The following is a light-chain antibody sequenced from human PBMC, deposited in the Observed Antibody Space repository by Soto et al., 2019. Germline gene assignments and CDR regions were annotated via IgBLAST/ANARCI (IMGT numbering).Light chain of an antibody. J-gene: IGKJ4*01. CDR3: QPYNNWPLT. Sequence: EIVMTQSPATLSVSPGERATLSCRASESVSSNLAWYQQKPGQAPRLLIYGASTRATGIPARISGSGSGTEFTLTINSLQYEDFAIYYCQPYNNWPLTFGGGTKV. CDR1: ESVSSN. V-gene: IGKV3-15*01. CDR2: GAS.